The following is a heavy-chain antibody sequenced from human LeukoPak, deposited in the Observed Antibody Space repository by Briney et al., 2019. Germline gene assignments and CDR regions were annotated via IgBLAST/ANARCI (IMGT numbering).Heavy chain of an antibody. Sequence: PGRSLRLSCAASGFTFSSYSMNWVRQAPGKGLEWVSSISSSSSYIYYADSVKGRFTISRDNAKNSLYLQMNSLRAEDTAVYYCARGGDYGDYNWFDPWGQGTLVTVSS. CDR2: ISSSSSYI. CDR1: GFTFSSYS. J-gene: IGHJ5*02. D-gene: IGHD4-17*01. V-gene: IGHV3-21*01. CDR3: ARGGDYGDYNWFDP.